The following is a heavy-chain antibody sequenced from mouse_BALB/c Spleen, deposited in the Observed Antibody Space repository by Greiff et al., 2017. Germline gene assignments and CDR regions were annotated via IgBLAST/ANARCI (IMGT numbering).Heavy chain of an antibody. D-gene: IGHD2-1*01. J-gene: IGHJ3*01. CDR2: ISSGSSTI. V-gene: IGHV5-17*02. CDR3: ATGNYAFAY. CDR1: GFTFSSFG. Sequence: EVKLVESGGGLVQPGGSRKLSCAASGFTFSSFGMHWVRQAPEKGLEWVAYISSGSSTIYYADTVKGRFTISRDNPKNTLFLQMTSLRSEDTAMYYCATGNYAFAYWGQGTLVTVSA.